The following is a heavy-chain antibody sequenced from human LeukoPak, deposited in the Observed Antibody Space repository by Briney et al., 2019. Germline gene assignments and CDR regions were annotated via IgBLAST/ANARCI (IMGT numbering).Heavy chain of an antibody. CDR3: AKDPSRLGELSLMFDY. J-gene: IGHJ4*02. D-gene: IGHD3-16*02. V-gene: IGHV3-9*01. Sequence: PGGSLRLSCAASGFTFDDYAMHWVRQAPGKGLEWVSGISWNSGSIGYADSVKGRFTISRDNAKNSLYLQMNSLRAEDTALYYCAKDPSRLGELSLMFDYWGQGTLVTVSS. CDR1: GFTFDDYA. CDR2: ISWNSGSI.